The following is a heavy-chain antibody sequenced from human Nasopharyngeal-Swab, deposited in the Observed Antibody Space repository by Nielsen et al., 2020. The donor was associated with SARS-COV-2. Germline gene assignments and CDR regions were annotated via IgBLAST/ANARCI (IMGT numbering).Heavy chain of an antibody. CDR2: MSAGVGRA. Sequence: GESLKISCAASGFTFSNYAMNWVRQAPGKGLEWVSGMSAGVGRALYADSVKGRFTIPKDISKNTLYLQMNSLRAEDTAVYYCAKEDCSWRSCKSDAFDMWGQGTMVTVSS. D-gene: IGHD2-15*01. CDR1: GFTFSNYA. V-gene: IGHV3-23*01. CDR3: AKEDCSWRSCKSDAFDM. J-gene: IGHJ3*02.